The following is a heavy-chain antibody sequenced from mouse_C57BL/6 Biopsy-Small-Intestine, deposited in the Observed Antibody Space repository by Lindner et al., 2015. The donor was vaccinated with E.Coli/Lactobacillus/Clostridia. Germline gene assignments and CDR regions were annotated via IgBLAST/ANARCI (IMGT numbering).Heavy chain of an antibody. CDR2: INPNNGGT. J-gene: IGHJ2*01. D-gene: IGHD2-4*01. CDR3: ARSRLPRYFDY. Sequence: VQLQESGPELVKPGASVKISCKASGYTFTDYYMNWVKQSHGKSLEWIGDINPNNGGTSYNQKFKGKATLTVDKSSSTAYMELRSLTSEDSAVYYCARSRLPRYFDYWGQGTTLTVSS. CDR1: GYTFTDYY. V-gene: IGHV1-26*01.